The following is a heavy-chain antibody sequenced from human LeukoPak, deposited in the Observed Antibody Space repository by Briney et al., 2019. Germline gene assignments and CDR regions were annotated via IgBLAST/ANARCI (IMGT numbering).Heavy chain of an antibody. J-gene: IGHJ4*02. V-gene: IGHV3-11*05. CDR1: GFTFSDYY. D-gene: IGHD6-19*01. CDR3: ARAGGGSASYFAY. CDR2: ISSSSTYT. Sequence: RGSRSLSCATSGFTFSDYYMSWISQAPGKGLEWVSYISSSSTYTKYADSVKGRFTIFRDNAKNSLFLQMNSLRAEDTAVYYCARAGGGSASYFAYWGQGDQVTVSS.